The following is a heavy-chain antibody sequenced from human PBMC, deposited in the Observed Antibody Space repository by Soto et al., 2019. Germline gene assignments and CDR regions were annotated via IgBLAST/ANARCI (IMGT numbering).Heavy chain of an antibody. CDR3: ARHARTGLHVGGPECFDD. CDR1: GYTFTSYG. D-gene: IGHD3-16*01. J-gene: IGHJ4*02. Sequence: QVQLVQSGAEVKKPGASVRVSCKASGYTFTSYGIGWVLQAPGQGLEWMGWISTDNDNTNYAQKFQGRVSMTTDSATSTANMERRSRRADDTAVYDGARHARTGLHVGGPECFDDWGQGTLVTVAS. CDR2: ISTDNDNT. V-gene: IGHV1-18*01.